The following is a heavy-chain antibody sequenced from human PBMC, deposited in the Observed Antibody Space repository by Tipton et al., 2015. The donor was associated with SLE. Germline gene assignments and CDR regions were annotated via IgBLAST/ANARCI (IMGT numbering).Heavy chain of an antibody. CDR2: IYSDGST. V-gene: IGHV3-66*01. D-gene: IGHD2-21*01. CDR3: TKIPPGVCGGHCYSGS. CDR1: GFIVSRNY. Sequence: SLRLSCAGAGFIVSRNYMSWVRQAPGKGLEWVSIIYSDGSTYYEDSVKGRFTISRDNSKNTLYLQMNSLRAEDTAIYYCTKIPPGVCGGHCYSGSWGQGTLVTVSS. J-gene: IGHJ5*02.